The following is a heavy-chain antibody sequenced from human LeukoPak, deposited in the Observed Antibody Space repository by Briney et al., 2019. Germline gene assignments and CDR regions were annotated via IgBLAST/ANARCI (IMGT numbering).Heavy chain of an antibody. Sequence: SETLSLTCTVSGGSIRGYYWSWVRQPPGKGLEWIAYIYYSGSTNYNPSLKSRITISLDTSKNQFSLKLSSVTAADTAVYYCAVGATHYYMDVWGKGTTVTVSS. CDR2: IYYSGST. CDR1: GGSIRGYY. CDR3: AVGATHYYMDV. D-gene: IGHD3-16*01. V-gene: IGHV4-59*08. J-gene: IGHJ6*03.